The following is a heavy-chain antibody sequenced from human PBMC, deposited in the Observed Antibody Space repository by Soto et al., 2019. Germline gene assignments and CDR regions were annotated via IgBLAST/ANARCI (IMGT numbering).Heavy chain of an antibody. D-gene: IGHD3-3*01. CDR1: GFTFSNYG. J-gene: IGHJ6*02. CDR2: ISSDGSNR. CDR3: AKPYFDFWSGSHYYQYGMDV. Sequence: QVQLVESGGGVVQPGTSLRLSCAASGFTFSNYGMHWVRQAPGKGLEWVAVISSDGSNRYYGDSVKGRFTISRDDSKNTLYLQMNSLRGEDTALYYCAKPYFDFWSGSHYYQYGMDVWGQGTTVTVSS. V-gene: IGHV3-30*18.